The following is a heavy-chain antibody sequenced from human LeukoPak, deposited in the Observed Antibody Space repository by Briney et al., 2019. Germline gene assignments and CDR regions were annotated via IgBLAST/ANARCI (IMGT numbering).Heavy chain of an antibody. D-gene: IGHD2-8*02. CDR1: GFIFSDYY. J-gene: IGHJ4*02. CDR2: ISSSGSNI. CDR3: VGEGYSTGQFDY. Sequence: GGSLRLSCEASGFIFSDYYMTWIRQAPGKGLEWVSHISSSGSNIHHADSVKGRFTISRDNAKNSLYLQMNSLRAEDTAVYYCVGEGYSTGQFDYWGQGTLVTVSS. V-gene: IGHV3-11*04.